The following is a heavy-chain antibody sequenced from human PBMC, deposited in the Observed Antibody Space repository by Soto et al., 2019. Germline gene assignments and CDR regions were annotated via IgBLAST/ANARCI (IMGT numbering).Heavy chain of an antibody. CDR2: INPSGGST. V-gene: IGHV1-46*03. CDR3: ARTGLGSVGYCSGGSCPYFHY. J-gene: IGHJ4*02. Sequence: QVQLVQSGAEVKKPGASVKVSCKASGYTFTSYYMHWVRQAPGQGLEWMGIINPSGGSTSYAQKFQGRGTMTRDTSTSTVYMELSSLRSEDTAVYYCARTGLGSVGYCSGGSCPYFHYWGQATLVTVSS. CDR1: GYTFTSYY. D-gene: IGHD2-15*01.